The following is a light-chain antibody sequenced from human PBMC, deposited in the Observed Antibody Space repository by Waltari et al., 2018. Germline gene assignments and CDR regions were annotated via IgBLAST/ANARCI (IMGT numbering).Light chain of an antibody. CDR2: DVT. Sequence: QSALTQPRSVSGSPGQSITIACAGTSSAVCGYDYVSWYQQYPAKAPKLIIYDVTTRPSGVPDRFSGSKSANTASLTISGLQAEDEADYYCCSYAGSYIYVFGSGTKVTVL. CDR3: CSYAGSYIYV. J-gene: IGLJ1*01. V-gene: IGLV2-11*01. CDR1: SSAVCGYDY.